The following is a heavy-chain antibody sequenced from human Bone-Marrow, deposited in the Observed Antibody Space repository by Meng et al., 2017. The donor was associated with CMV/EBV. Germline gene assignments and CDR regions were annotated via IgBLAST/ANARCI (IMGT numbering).Heavy chain of an antibody. V-gene: IGHV1-2*02. CDR3: AGDQYNWNYGDY. CDR2: INPSSGGT. CDR1: GYTCTGYY. D-gene: IGHD1-7*01. Sequence: KGSGYTCTGYYMNWVRQAPGQGLEWMGWINPSSGGTNYAQKFRGRVTMTRDTSISTAYMELSRLRSDDTAVYYCAGDQYNWNYGDYWGQGTLVTVSS. J-gene: IGHJ4*02.